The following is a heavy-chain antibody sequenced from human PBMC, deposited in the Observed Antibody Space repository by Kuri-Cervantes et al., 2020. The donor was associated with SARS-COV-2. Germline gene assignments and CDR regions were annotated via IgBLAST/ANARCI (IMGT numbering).Heavy chain of an antibody. J-gene: IGHJ2*01. Sequence: GGSLRLSCAASGFTFSSYSMNWVRQAPGKGLEWVSSISSSSSYIYYADSVKGRFTISRDNAKNSLYLQMNSLRAEDTAVYYCARDRNWGDWYFDLWGRGTLVTVSS. D-gene: IGHD7-27*01. CDR3: ARDRNWGDWYFDL. CDR1: GFTFSSYS. CDR2: ISSSSSYI. V-gene: IGHV3-21*01.